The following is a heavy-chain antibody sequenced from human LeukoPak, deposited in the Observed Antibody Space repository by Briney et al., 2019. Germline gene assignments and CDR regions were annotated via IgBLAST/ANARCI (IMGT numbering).Heavy chain of an antibody. D-gene: IGHD3-3*01. J-gene: IGHJ5*02. CDR1: GGSISSGSYY. V-gene: IGHV4-39*01. CDR2: IYYSGNT. CDR3: ARLASSTIFGVVMSEAPFDP. Sequence: SETLSLTCTVSGGSISSGSYYWGWIRQPPGKGLEWIGSIYYSGNTYYNPSLKSRVTISVDTSKNQFSLKLSSVTAADTAVYYCARLASSTIFGVVMSEAPFDPWGQGTLVTVSS.